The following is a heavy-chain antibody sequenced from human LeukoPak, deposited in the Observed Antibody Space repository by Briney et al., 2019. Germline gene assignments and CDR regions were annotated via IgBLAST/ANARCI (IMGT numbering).Heavy chain of an antibody. CDR1: GYTFSDYS. CDR3: ARVTTVTRSRWSWGLKKSGQEVNWFDP. J-gene: IGHJ5*02. CDR2: ISPYNADT. Sequence: GASVKVSCKASGYTFSDYSITWVRQAPGQGLDWMGWISPYNADTNYAQNFKGRVTMTTDRSTRTAYMGLRNLRSDDTAVYYCARVTTVTRSRWSWGLKKSGQEVNWFDPWGQGTLLTVS. V-gene: IGHV1-18*01. D-gene: IGHD4-17*01.